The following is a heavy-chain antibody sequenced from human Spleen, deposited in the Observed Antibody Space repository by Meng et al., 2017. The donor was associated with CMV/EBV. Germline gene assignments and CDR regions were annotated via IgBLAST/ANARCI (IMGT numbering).Heavy chain of an antibody. D-gene: IGHD6-13*01. CDR3: VRIAAAGTRRLDY. V-gene: IGHV3-30*04. CDR1: GFTFSNHA. CDR2: ISYDGNKK. J-gene: IGHJ4*02. Sequence: GESLKISCAASGFTFSNHAMHWVRQAPGKGLEWVAAISYDGNKKYYADSVKGRFTISRDNSKNTVSLEMSSLTVEDTAVYYCVRIAAAGTRRLDYWGQGTLVTVSS.